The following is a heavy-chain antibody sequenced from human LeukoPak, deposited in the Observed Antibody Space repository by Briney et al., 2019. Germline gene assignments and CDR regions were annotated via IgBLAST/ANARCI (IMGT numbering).Heavy chain of an antibody. J-gene: IGHJ4*02. CDR1: GFTFSTYG. V-gene: IGHV3-30*18. D-gene: IGHD2-21*01. CDR3: AKEFNRGLPDY. Sequence: GGSLRLSCAASGFTFSTYGMHWVRQAPGKGLEWVAVISYDGSNEYYADSVKGRFTISSDNSKNTLYLQMSSLRAEDTAVYYCAKEFNRGLPDYWGQGTLVTVPS. CDR2: ISYDGSNE.